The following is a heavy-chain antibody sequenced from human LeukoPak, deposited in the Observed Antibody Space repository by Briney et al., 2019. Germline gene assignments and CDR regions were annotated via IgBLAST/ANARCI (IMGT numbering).Heavy chain of an antibody. CDR1: VFTFSSYE. J-gene: IGHJ4*02. Sequence: GGSLRLSCAASVFTFSSYEMNWVRQATGKGLVWVSYISSSGSTIYYAASVKDRFTISRDNATNSVNLQMNSLRAEDTAVYYCARDYGAKSDYWGQGTLVTVSS. V-gene: IGHV3-48*03. CDR3: ARDYGAKSDY. D-gene: IGHD4/OR15-4a*01. CDR2: ISSSGSTI.